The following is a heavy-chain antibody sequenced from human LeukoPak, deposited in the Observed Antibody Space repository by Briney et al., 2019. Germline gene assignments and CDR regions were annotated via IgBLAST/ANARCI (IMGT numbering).Heavy chain of an antibody. V-gene: IGHV1-69*13. CDR3: AREGTQRQWLVPGDAFDI. CDR2: IIPIFGTA. Sequence: ASVKVSCKASGGTFSSYAISWVRQAPGQGLEWMGGIIPIFGTANYAQKFQGRVTITADESTSTAYMELSSLRSEDTAVYYCAREGTQRQWLVPGDAFDIWGQGTMVTVSS. J-gene: IGHJ3*02. CDR1: GGTFSSYA. D-gene: IGHD6-19*01.